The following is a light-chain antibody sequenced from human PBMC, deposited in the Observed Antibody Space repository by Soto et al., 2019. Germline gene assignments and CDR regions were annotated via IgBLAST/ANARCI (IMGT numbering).Light chain of an antibody. J-gene: IGLJ2*01. CDR3: QSYDSSVV. V-gene: IGLV6-57*03. CDR1: SGSIASNY. Sequence: NFMLTQPHSVSESPWKTVTISCTRSSGSIASNYVPWYQQRPGSAPTTVIYEDNQRPSGVPERFSGSIDSSSNSASLTISGLKTEDEADYYCQSYDSSVVFGGGTK. CDR2: EDN.